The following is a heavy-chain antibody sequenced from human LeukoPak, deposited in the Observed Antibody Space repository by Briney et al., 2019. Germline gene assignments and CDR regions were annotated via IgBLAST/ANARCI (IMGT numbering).Heavy chain of an antibody. CDR1: GGTFGSYA. CDR2: IIPIFGTA. D-gene: IGHD5-18*01. Sequence: SVKVSCKASGGTFGSYAISWVRQAPGQGLEWMGGIIPIFGTANYAQKFQGRVTITADKSTSTAYMELSSLRSEDTAVYYCARAFSGQRGYSYGPDYFDYWGQGTLVTVSS. CDR3: ARAFSGQRGYSYGPDYFDY. V-gene: IGHV1-69*06. J-gene: IGHJ4*02.